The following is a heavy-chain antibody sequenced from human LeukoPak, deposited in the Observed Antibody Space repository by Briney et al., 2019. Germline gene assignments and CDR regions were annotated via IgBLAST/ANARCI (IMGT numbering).Heavy chain of an antibody. CDR1: GFTFSSYA. Sequence: GGSLILSCAASGFTFSSYAMSWVRQAPGKGLEWVSTISGSRGNTYYADLEEGRFTISRDNSKNTLYLQMSSLRAEDTAVYYCAVSDCSSASCLFDPWGQGTLVTVSS. D-gene: IGHD2-2*01. J-gene: IGHJ5*02. V-gene: IGHV3-23*01. CDR2: ISGSRGNT. CDR3: AVSDCSSASCLFDP.